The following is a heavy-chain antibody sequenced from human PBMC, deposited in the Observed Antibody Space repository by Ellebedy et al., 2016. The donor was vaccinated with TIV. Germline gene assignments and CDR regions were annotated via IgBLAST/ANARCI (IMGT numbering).Heavy chain of an antibody. CDR2: ISSSSSYI. D-gene: IGHD5-12*01. Sequence: GESLKISCAASGFTFSSYSMNWVRQAPGKGLEWVSSISSSSSYIYYADSVKGRFTISRDNAKNSLYLQMNSLRAEDTAVYYCARLPGYEDYYYYYGMDVWGQGTTVTVSS. V-gene: IGHV3-21*01. CDR3: ARLPGYEDYYYYYGMDV. CDR1: GFTFSSYS. J-gene: IGHJ6*02.